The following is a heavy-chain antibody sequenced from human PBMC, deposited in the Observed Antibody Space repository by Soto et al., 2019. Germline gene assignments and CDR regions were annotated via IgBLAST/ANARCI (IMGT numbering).Heavy chain of an antibody. V-gene: IGHV1-24*01. CDR3: ATTLGSSLQNDYYGMDV. CDR1: GYTLTEFS. D-gene: IGHD6-6*01. J-gene: IGHJ6*04. Sequence: ASVKVSCKVSGYTLTEFSMHWVRQAPGKGLEWMGGFDPEDAETIYAQKFQGRVTMTEDTSTDTAYMELSSLRSEDTAVYYCATTLGSSLQNDYYGMDVWGKGTTVTVSS. CDR2: FDPEDAET.